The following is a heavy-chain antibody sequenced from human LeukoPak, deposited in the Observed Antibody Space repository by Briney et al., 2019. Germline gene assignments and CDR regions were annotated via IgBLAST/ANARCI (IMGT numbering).Heavy chain of an antibody. V-gene: IGHV4-59*12. J-gene: IGHJ4*02. CDR1: GGSISSYY. D-gene: IGHD3-10*01. CDR3: ARGRYYYGSGSYYPKGFDY. Sequence: SETLSLTCTVSGGSISSYYWSWIRQPPGKGLEWTGYIYYSGSTNYNPSLKSRVTISVDTSKNQFSLKLSSVTAADTAVYYCARGRYYYGSGSYYPKGFDYWGQGTLVTVSS. CDR2: IYYSGST.